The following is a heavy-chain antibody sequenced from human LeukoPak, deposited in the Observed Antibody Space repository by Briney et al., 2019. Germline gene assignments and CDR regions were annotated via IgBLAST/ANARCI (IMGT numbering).Heavy chain of an antibody. CDR2: IHASGPT. V-gene: IGHV4-4*09. Sequence: PSETLSLMCTVSGGPISIYYWRWIRRPPGKGLEGIGYIHASGPTNYNPSLKSPITIPVDTSKNQFSLKLSSVTAADTAVYYCARHDAGIAARPFDNSGQGTLVTVSS. J-gene: IGHJ4*02. CDR3: ARHDAGIAARPFDN. D-gene: IGHD6-6*01. CDR1: GGPISIYY.